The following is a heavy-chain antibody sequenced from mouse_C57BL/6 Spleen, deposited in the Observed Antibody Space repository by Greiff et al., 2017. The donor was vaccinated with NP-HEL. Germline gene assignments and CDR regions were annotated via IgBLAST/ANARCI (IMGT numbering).Heavy chain of an antibody. J-gene: IGHJ4*01. V-gene: IGHV1-64*01. CDR2: IHPNSGST. Sequence: QVQLQQPGAELVKPGASVKLSCKASGYTFTSYWMHWVKQRPGQGLEWIGMIHPNSGSTNYNEKFKSKATLTVDKSSSTAYMQLSSLTSEDSAVYYCARSYYDYDRLAMDYWGQGTSVTVSS. CDR3: ARSYYDYDRLAMDY. D-gene: IGHD2-4*01. CDR1: GYTFTSYW.